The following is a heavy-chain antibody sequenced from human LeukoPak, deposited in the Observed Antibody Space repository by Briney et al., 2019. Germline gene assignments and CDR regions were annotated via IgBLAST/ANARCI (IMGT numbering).Heavy chain of an antibody. D-gene: IGHD3-10*01. CDR3: ARENSFGSGSYIFDF. V-gene: IGHV1-2*02. CDR1: AYTFTYNT. J-gene: IGHJ4*02. Sequence: ASVTVSFTASAYTFTYNTIHWVRQAPGQGPQWMGWINPNSGDTHYARNFQDRVTLTRDTSLSTAYMELTSLRSDDTAMYYCARENSFGSGSYIFDFWGQGTLVTVSS. CDR2: INPNSGDT.